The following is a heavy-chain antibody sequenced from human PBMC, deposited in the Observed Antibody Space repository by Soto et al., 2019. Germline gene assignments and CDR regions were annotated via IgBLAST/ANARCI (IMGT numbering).Heavy chain of an antibody. CDR2: INPSGGST. V-gene: IGHV1-46*01. J-gene: IGHJ4*02. CDR1: GYTFTSYY. CDR3: ARGRGSPWSSGYPTPFTRGEKNFDY. Sequence: GASVKVSCKASGYTFTSYYMHWVRQAPGQGLEWMGIINPSGGSTSYAQKFQGRVTMTRDTSTSTVYMELSSLRSEDTAVYYCARGRGSPWSSGYPTPFTRGEKNFDYWGQGTLVTVSS. D-gene: IGHD3-22*01.